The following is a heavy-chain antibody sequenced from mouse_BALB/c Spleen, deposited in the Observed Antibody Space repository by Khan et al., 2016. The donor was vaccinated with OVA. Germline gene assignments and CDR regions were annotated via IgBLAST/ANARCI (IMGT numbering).Heavy chain of an antibody. CDR2: IDPSDSET. D-gene: IGHD2-2*01. CDR1: GYTFTSYW. CDR3: TRREKYGYDPSWVAD. J-gene: IGHJ3*01. Sequence: QVQLKESGAELVRPGASVKLSCMASGYTFTSYWMNWVKQRPGQGLEWIGMIDPSDSETHYNQMFKDKATLTVDKSSSTAYMQLSSLTSEDSAVYYCTRREKYGYDPSWVADWGQGTLVTVSA. V-gene: IGHV1-61*01.